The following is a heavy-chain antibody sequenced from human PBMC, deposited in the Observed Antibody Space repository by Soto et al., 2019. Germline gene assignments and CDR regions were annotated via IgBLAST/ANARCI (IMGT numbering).Heavy chain of an antibody. CDR1: GYTFTSYY. CDR3: ARDPAKTYDSSGYYSGGWFDP. V-gene: IGHV1-46*01. Sequence: GASVKVSCKASGYTFTSYYMHWVRQAPGQGLEWMGIINPSGGSTSYAQKFQGRVTMTRDTSTSTVYMELSSLRSEDTAVYYCARDPAKTYDSSGYYSGGWFDPWGQGTLVTVSS. J-gene: IGHJ5*02. D-gene: IGHD3-22*01. CDR2: INPSGGST.